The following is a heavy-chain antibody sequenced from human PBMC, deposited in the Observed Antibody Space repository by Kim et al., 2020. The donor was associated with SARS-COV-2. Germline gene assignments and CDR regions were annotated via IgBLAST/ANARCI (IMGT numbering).Heavy chain of an antibody. D-gene: IGHD4-17*01. J-gene: IGHJ4*02. CDR2: INPSGGSA. Sequence: SVKVSCKASGYTFTSYFIHWVRQAPGQGLEWMGMINPSGGSASYAQKFQGRVTMTRDTSTTTIYMELSSQRSEDTAVYYCARRIPTARVGYFDYWDQGTLVTVSS. CDR1: GYTFTSYF. V-gene: IGHV1-46*01. CDR3: ARRIPTARVGYFDY.